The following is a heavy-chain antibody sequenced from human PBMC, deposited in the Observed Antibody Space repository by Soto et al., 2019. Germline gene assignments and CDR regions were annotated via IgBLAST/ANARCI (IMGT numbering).Heavy chain of an antibody. CDR3: TKMASITISFDI. J-gene: IGHJ3*02. CDR1: GFTFSSYA. D-gene: IGHD3-3*01. CDR2: ISGSGGST. V-gene: IGHV3-23*01. Sequence: PGGSLRLSCAASGFTFSSYAMRWVRQAPGKGLEWVSAISGSGGSTYYADSVKGRFTISRDNSKNTLYLQMNSLRAEDTAVYYCTKMASITISFDIWGQGTMVTVSS.